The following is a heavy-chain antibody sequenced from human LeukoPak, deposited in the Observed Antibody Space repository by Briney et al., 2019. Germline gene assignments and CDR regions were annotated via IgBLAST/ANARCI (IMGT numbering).Heavy chain of an antibody. V-gene: IGHV3-21*01. J-gene: IGHJ2*01. CDR1: GFTFSSYG. D-gene: IGHD1-26*01. CDR3: ARDARGAVRATYWYFDL. CDR2: ISSSISYI. Sequence: PGGSLRLSCAPSGFTFSSYGMNWVRGAPGQGLEWVSCISSSISYIYYADTVKGRFTISKDNAKNTPYLQMNSLRPQATAWYYCARDARGAVRATYWYFDLWGRGTLVTVSS.